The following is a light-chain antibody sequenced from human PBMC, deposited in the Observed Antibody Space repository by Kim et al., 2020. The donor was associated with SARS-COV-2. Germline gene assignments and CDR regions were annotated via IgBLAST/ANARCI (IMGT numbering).Light chain of an antibody. CDR3: QQFDNLPYT. CDR2: DAS. CDR1: QDISNH. V-gene: IGKV1-33*01. J-gene: IGKJ2*01. Sequence: SASIGDRVTITCQARQDISNHLNWYQQKPGKAPKLLIYDASKLETGAPSRFRGRGSGSDFTLTISGLQPEDIATYFCQQFDNLPYTFGQGTKLEI.